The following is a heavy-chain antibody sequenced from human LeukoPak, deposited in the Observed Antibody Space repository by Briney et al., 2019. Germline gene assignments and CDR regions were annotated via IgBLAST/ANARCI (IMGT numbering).Heavy chain of an antibody. Sequence: SETLSLACTVSGGSISNYDWSWIRQPAGKGLEWIGRIYTSGSTNYNPSLKSRVTISVDTSKNQFSLKLSSMTAADTAVYYCASLRERVRGVNYWGQGTLVTVSS. V-gene: IGHV4-4*07. J-gene: IGHJ4*02. CDR2: IYTSGST. CDR3: ASLRERVRGVNY. CDR1: GGSISNYD. D-gene: IGHD3-10*01.